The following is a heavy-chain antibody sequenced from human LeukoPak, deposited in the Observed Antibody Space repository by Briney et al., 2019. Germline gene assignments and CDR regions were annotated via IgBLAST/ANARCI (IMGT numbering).Heavy chain of an antibody. D-gene: IGHD3-3*01. J-gene: IGHJ4*02. Sequence: GGSLRLSCAASGFTFDDYAMHWVRQAPGKGLEWVSGISWNSGSIGYADSVKGRFTISRDNAKNSLYLQMNSLRAEDMALYYCAKVGSALRFLEWFLDYWGQGTLVTVSS. V-gene: IGHV3-9*03. CDR3: AKVGSALRFLEWFLDY. CDR2: ISWNSGSI. CDR1: GFTFDDYA.